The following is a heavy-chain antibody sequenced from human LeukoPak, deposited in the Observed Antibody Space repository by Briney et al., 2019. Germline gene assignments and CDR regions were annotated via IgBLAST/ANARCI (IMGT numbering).Heavy chain of an antibody. CDR1: GGSISSYY. CDR2: IYYSGST. CDR3: ARGTNYDFWSGYYMGDYYYYMDV. J-gene: IGHJ6*03. Sequence: PSETLSLTCTVSGGSISSYYWSWIRQPPGTGLEWIGYIYYSGSTNYNPSLKSRVTISVDTSKNQFSLKLSSVTAADTAVYYCARGTNYDFWSGYYMGDYYYYMDVWGKGTTVTDSS. V-gene: IGHV4-59*13. D-gene: IGHD3-3*01.